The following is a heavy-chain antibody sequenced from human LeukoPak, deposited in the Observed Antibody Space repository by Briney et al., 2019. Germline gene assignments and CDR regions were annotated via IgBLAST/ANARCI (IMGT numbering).Heavy chain of an antibody. V-gene: IGHV3-23*01. J-gene: IGHJ3*02. Sequence: QSGGSLRLSCAASGFTFSSYAMSWVRQAPGKGLEWVSAISGSSGSTYYADSVKGRFTISRDNSKNTLYLQMNSLRAEDTAVYYCAKDLFYRITYAFDIWGQGTMVTVSS. CDR3: AKDLFYRITYAFDI. D-gene: IGHD3-16*01. CDR1: GFTFSSYA. CDR2: ISGSSGST.